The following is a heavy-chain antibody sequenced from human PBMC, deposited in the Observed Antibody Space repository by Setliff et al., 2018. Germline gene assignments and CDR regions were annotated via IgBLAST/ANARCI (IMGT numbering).Heavy chain of an antibody. CDR3: AREGPESDSSGYMDV. Sequence: SETLRLSCAASGFTFSSHTMNWVRQPPGKGLEWIGDMHQSGRINFNPSLKSRVTMSADPSKNQFSLKVTSVTAADTAVYYCAREGPESDSSGYMDVWGQGTTVTVSS. CDR2: MHQSGRI. J-gene: IGHJ6*03. D-gene: IGHD3-22*01. CDR1: GFTFSSHT. V-gene: IGHV4-34*01.